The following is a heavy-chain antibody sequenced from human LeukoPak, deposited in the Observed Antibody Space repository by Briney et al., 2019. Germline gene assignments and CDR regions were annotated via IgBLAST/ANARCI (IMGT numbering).Heavy chain of an antibody. D-gene: IGHD3-9*01. CDR3: ARDRGLYDILTGYFRYYYYYYGMYV. Sequence: PGGSLRLSCAASGFTFSSYSMNWGRQAPGKGLEWVSSISSNSSDRYYADSVKGRFTISRDNAKNSLYLQMNSLRAEDTAVYYCARDRGLYDILTGYFRYYYYYYGMYVWGQGTTVTVSS. CDR2: ISSNSSDR. J-gene: IGHJ6*02. V-gene: IGHV3-21*01. CDR1: GFTFSSYS.